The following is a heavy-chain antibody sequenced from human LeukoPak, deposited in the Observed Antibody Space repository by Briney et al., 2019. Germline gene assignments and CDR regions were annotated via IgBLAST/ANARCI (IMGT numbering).Heavy chain of an antibody. CDR3: AKGRGGSRWYSLDY. CDR2: ITWNSVTI. Sequence: GRSLRLSCAASGFTFDDYAIHWVRQAPGKGLEWVSGITWNSVTIAYGDSVKGRFTISRVNAKNSLYLQMNSLRAEDTALYYCAKGRGGSRWYSLDYWGQGTLVTVSS. J-gene: IGHJ4*02. V-gene: IGHV3-9*01. CDR1: GFTFDDYA. D-gene: IGHD6-13*01.